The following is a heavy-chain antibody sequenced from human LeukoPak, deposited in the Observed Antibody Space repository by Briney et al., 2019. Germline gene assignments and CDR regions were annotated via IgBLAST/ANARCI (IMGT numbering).Heavy chain of an antibody. CDR1: GFTFDDYA. CDR3: ARLLGLDY. Sequence: SLRLSCAASGFTFDDYAMHWVRQAPGKGLEWVSGISWNSGSIGYADSVKGRFTISRDDAKNSLYLQMNSLRAEDTAVYYCARLLGLDYWGQGTLVTVSS. J-gene: IGHJ4*02. D-gene: IGHD2-15*01. CDR2: ISWNSGSI. V-gene: IGHV3-9*01.